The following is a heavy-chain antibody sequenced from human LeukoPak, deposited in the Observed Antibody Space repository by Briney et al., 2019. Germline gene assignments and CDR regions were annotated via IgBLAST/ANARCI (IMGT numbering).Heavy chain of an antibody. J-gene: IGHJ6*02. CDR2: INPNSGGT. CDR3: ARGAGATRSFYYYGMDV. D-gene: IGHD1-26*01. CDR1: GYTFTGYY. Sequence: ASVKVSCKASGYTFTGYYMHWVRQAPGQGLEWMGWINPNSGGTNYAQKFQGSVTMTRDTSISTAYMELSRLRSDDTAVYYCARGAGATRSFYYYGMDVWGQGTTVTVSS. V-gene: IGHV1-2*02.